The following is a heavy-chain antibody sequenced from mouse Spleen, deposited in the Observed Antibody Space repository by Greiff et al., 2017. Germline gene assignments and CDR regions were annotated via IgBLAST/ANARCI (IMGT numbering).Heavy chain of an antibody. CDR1: GFTFTDYY. V-gene: IGHV7-3*01. CDR2: IRNKANGYTT. Sequence: EVQLVESGGGLVQPGGSLSLSCAASGFTFTDYYMSWVRQPPGKALEWLGFIRNKANGYTTEYSASVKGRFTISRDNSQSILYLQMNALRAEDSATYYCARYSYYRYDEAMDYWGQGTSVTVSS. CDR3: ARYSYYRYDEAMDY. J-gene: IGHJ4*01. D-gene: IGHD2-14*01.